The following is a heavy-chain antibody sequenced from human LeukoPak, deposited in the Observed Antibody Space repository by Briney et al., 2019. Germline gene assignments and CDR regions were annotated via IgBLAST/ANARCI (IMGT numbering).Heavy chain of an antibody. V-gene: IGHV3-30*18. Sequence: GRSLRLSCAASGFTFSSYGMHWVRQAPGKGLEWVAVISYDGSNKYYADSVKGRFTISRDNSKNTLYLQMNSLRAEDTAVYYCAKDRTTVVRYFDYWGQGTLVTVSS. J-gene: IGHJ4*02. CDR1: GFTFSSYG. CDR3: AKDRTTVVRYFDY. CDR2: ISYDGSNK. D-gene: IGHD4-23*01.